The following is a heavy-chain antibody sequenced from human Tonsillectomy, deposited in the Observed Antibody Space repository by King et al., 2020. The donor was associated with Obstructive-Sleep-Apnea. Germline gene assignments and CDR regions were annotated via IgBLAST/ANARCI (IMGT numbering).Heavy chain of an antibody. CDR1: GFAFGSYG. D-gene: IGHD6-19*01. CDR3: AKGHQWLIPPQSFAY. CDR2: IRYDGSNE. J-gene: IGHJ4*02. Sequence: VQLVQSGGGVVQPGGSLRLSCAASGFAFGSYGMHWVRQAPGKGLEWVAFIRYDGSNEYYGDSVKGRFTISRDNSKNTLYLQMNSLRSEDTAVYYCAKGHQWLIPPQSFAYWGQGTLVTVSS. V-gene: IGHV3-30*02.